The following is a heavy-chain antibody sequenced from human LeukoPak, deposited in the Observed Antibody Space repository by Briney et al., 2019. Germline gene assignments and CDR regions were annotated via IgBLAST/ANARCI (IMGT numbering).Heavy chain of an antibody. CDR3: ARDRRNTGSFFDS. V-gene: IGHV3-11*04. CDR2: ITSSSTI. D-gene: IGHD1-26*01. J-gene: IGHJ4*02. CDR1: GFTFSDYY. Sequence: PGGSLRLSCAASGFTFSDYYMSWIRQAPGKGLEWVSYITSSSTIYYADSVKGRFTISRDNARNSLYLQMISLRAEDTAVYYCARDRRNTGSFFDSWGQGTLVTVSS.